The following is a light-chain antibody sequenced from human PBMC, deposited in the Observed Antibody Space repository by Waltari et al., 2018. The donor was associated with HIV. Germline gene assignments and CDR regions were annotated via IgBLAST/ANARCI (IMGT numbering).Light chain of an antibody. CDR2: DSS. CDR1: QSVSDY. Sequence: RATQSVSDYLVWYQQRPGQAPRLLIYDSSHRAAGVPPRFSGSGSGTEFTLTISRLEPEDFAVYYCQQRSTWPLVTFGPGTILDVK. V-gene: IGKV3-11*01. CDR3: QQRSTWPLVT. J-gene: IGKJ3*01.